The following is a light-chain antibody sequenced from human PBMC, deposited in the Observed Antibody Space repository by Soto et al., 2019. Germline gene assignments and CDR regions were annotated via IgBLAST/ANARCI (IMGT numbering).Light chain of an antibody. V-gene: IGKV3-20*01. Sequence: EILLAQAPGTLSLSPGGRATPSCRAGQSISDTLAWYQQKPGQAPRLLLYGAASRATGIPARFSGSGSGTEFTLTISRLEPEDFAVYYCQYYGSSHSNTFGQGTRLEIK. CDR2: GAA. CDR3: QYYGSSHSNT. CDR1: QSISDT. J-gene: IGKJ5*01.